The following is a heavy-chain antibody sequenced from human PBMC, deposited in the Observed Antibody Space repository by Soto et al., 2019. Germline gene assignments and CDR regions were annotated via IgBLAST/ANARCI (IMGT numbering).Heavy chain of an antibody. CDR3: ARRNYDSSGYGH. CDR2: ISGSGGST. V-gene: IGHV3-23*01. CDR1: GFTFSTYA. D-gene: IGHD3-22*01. J-gene: IGHJ4*02. Sequence: GGSLRLSCAASGFTFSTYAMSWVRQAPGKGLEWVSAISGSGGSTYYADFVKGRFTISRDNSKNTLYLQMNSLRAEDTAVYYCARRNYDSSGYGHWGRGTLVTVSS.